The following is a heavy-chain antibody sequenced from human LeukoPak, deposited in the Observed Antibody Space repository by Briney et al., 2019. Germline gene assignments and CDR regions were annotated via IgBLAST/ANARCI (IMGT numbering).Heavy chain of an antibody. V-gene: IGHV3-11*01. CDR2: ISSRASTI. D-gene: IGHD3-10*01. CDR3: ASTHYYGSGSFGY. Sequence: PGGSLRLSCAASGFTFSGNWMHWVRQAPGKGLEWISYISSRASTISHADSVKGRFTISGDDSKNSLFLQMSSLRAEDTAVYYCASTHYYGSGSFGYWGQGTLVTVSS. J-gene: IGHJ4*02. CDR1: GFTFSGNW.